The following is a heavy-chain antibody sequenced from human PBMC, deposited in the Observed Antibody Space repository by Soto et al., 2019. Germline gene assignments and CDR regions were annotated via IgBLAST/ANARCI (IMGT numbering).Heavy chain of an antibody. Sequence: SVKVSCKASGGTFSSYAISWLRQAPGQGLEWMGGIIPIFGTANYAQKFQGRVTITADESTSTAYMELSSLRSEDTAVYYCARPYTVKGAFDIWGQGTMVTVSS. CDR3: ARPYTVKGAFDI. V-gene: IGHV1-69*13. CDR2: IIPIFGTA. J-gene: IGHJ3*02. CDR1: GGTFSSYA. D-gene: IGHD4-17*01.